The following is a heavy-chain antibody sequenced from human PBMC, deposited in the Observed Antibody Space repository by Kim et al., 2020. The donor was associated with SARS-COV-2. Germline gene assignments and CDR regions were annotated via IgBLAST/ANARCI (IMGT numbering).Heavy chain of an antibody. J-gene: IGHJ5*02. CDR3: ALVLAATSNWFDP. Sequence: GGSLRLSCAASGFTFSDYYMSWIRQAPGKGLEWVSYISSSSRYTNYADSVKGRFTISRDNAKNSLYLQMNSLRAEDTAVYYCALVLAATSNWFDPWGQGTLFTVSS. D-gene: IGHD2-2*01. CDR1: GFTFSDYY. CDR2: ISSSSRYT. V-gene: IGHV3-11*03.